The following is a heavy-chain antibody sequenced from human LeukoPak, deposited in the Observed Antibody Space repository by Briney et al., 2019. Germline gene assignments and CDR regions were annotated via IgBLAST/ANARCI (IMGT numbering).Heavy chain of an antibody. V-gene: IGHV3-21*01. J-gene: IGHJ4*02. Sequence: PGGSLRLSCAASGFTFSSYSMNWVRQAPGKGLEWVSSISSSSSYIYYADSVKGRFTISRDNAKNSLYLRMNSLRAEDTAVYYCAGVGNDFWSGYYGYWGQGTLVTVSS. CDR2: ISSSSSYI. D-gene: IGHD3-3*01. CDR3: AGVGNDFWSGYYGY. CDR1: GFTFSSYS.